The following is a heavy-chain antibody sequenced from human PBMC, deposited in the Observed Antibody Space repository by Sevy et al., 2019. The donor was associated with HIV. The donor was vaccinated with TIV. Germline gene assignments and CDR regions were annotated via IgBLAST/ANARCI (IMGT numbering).Heavy chain of an antibody. V-gene: IGHV3-48*03. CDR3: ARVAGTDPYYYYGMDV. D-gene: IGHD3-10*01. CDR1: GFIFSRYE. J-gene: IGHJ6*02. Sequence: GGSLRLSCAASGFIFSRYEMNWVRQAPGKGLEWVSYISHSGGAINYADSVKGRFTVSRDNAKNSLYLQMNSLRAEDTAVYYCARVAGTDPYYYYGMDVWGQGTTVTVSS. CDR2: ISHSGGAI.